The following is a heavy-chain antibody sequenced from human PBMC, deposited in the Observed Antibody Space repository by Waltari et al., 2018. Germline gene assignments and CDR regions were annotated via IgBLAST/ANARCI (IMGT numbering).Heavy chain of an antibody. J-gene: IGHJ6*03. CDR3: ARVSVITFGGVIVDYYYYMDV. D-gene: IGHD3-16*02. CDR1: GGSFSGYY. CDR2: INHSGST. Sequence: QVQLQQWGAGLLKPSETLSLTCAVYGGSFSGYYWSWLRQPPGKGLEWIGEINHSGSTNYNPSLKSRVTISVDTSKNQFSLKLSSVTAADTAVYYCARVSVITFGGVIVDYYYYMDVWGKGTTVTVSS. V-gene: IGHV4-34*01.